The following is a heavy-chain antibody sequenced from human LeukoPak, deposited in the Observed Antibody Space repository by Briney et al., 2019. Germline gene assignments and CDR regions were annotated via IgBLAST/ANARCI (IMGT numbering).Heavy chain of an antibody. Sequence: PGGSLRLSCAASGFTFSSYSMNWVRQAPGKGLEWVAVISYDGSNKYYADSVKGRFTISRDNSKNTLYLQMNSLRAEDTAVYYCARGYGDYRNWFDPWGQGTLVTVSS. CDR2: ISYDGSNK. CDR3: ARGYGDYRNWFDP. V-gene: IGHV3-30*03. CDR1: GFTFSSYS. J-gene: IGHJ5*02. D-gene: IGHD4-17*01.